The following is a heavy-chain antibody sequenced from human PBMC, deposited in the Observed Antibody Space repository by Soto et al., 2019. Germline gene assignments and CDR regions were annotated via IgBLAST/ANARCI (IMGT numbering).Heavy chain of an antibody. V-gene: IGHV3-11*06. J-gene: IGHJ6*02. Sequence: PGGSLRLSCAASGFTFSDYYMSWIRQAPGKGLEWISYISGSNIYTNYADSVKGRFTISRDNANNSLYLQMDSLRVEDTAVYYCARDGGEVIPAAIGGGYGMDVWGQWTTVTVSS. CDR2: ISGSNIYT. CDR3: ARDGGEVIPAAIGGGYGMDV. D-gene: IGHD2-2*01. CDR1: GFTFSDYY.